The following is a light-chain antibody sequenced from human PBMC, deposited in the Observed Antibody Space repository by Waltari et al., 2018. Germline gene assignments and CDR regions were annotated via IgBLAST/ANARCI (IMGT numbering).Light chain of an antibody. CDR3: QQYSNWPPYT. CDR1: QSVSSN. V-gene: IGKV3-15*01. J-gene: IGKJ2*01. Sequence: EPVMTQSPATLSVSPGERASLSCRASQSVSSNLAWYQQKPGQAPRLLIYGASTRATGIPARFSGSGSGTEFTLTISSLQSEDFAVYYCQQYSNWPPYTFGQGTKLEIK. CDR2: GAS.